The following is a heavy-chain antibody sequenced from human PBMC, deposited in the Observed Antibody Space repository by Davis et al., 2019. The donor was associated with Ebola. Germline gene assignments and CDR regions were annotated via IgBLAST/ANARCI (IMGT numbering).Heavy chain of an antibody. CDR1: GFTFSSYS. CDR2: ISSSSSTI. D-gene: IGHD3-10*01. Sequence: GGSLRLSCAASGFTFSSYSMNWVRQAPGKGLEWVSYISSSSSTIYYADSVKGRFTISRDNAKNSLYLQMNSLRAEDTAVYYCARSLRYGSGRWSHYYYGMDVWGQGTTVTVSS. CDR3: ARSLRYGSGRWSHYYYGMDV. V-gene: IGHV3-48*04. J-gene: IGHJ6*02.